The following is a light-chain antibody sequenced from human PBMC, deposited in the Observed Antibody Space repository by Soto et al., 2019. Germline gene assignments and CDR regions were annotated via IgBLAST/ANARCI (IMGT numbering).Light chain of an antibody. CDR2: SAS. V-gene: IGKV1-39*01. CDR3: LQTYSTPWT. CDR1: QDIRRY. Sequence: DIQMTQSPSSLSPSVGDRVTITCRASQDIRRYLSWYQQKTGTAPKFVIYSASGLHSGVPSRFSGSGSGTDFTLTISSLQPEDFATYYCLQTYSTPWTFGQGTKVEIK. J-gene: IGKJ1*01.